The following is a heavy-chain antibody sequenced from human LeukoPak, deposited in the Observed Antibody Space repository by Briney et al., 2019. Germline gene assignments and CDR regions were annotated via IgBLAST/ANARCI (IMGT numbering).Heavy chain of an antibody. J-gene: IGHJ3*02. CDR2: MYSGGTT. CDR1: DGSINGYY. CDR3: ARRSAHSSTNDAFDM. Sequence: PSGTLSLTCTVSDGSINGYYWSWIRQPPGKGLDWIGYMYSGGTTNYSPSLKSRVTISEDTSKNQFSLKLTSVTAADTAVYYCARRSAHSSTNDAFDMWGQGTLVIVSS. D-gene: IGHD6-13*01. V-gene: IGHV4-59*01.